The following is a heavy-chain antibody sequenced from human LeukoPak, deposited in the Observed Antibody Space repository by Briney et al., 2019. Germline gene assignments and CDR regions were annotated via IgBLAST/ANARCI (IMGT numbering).Heavy chain of an antibody. CDR1: GFTFSSYG. CDR3: AKDQTERDYYDSSGYYSHDAFDI. V-gene: IGHV3-30*18. J-gene: IGHJ3*02. CDR2: ISYDGSNK. D-gene: IGHD3-22*01. Sequence: GRSLRLSCAASGFTFSSYGMHWVRQAPGKGLEWVAVISYDGSNKYYADSVKGRFTISRDNSKNTLCLQMNSLRAEDTAVYYCAKDQTERDYYDSSGYYSHDAFDIWGQGTMVTVSS.